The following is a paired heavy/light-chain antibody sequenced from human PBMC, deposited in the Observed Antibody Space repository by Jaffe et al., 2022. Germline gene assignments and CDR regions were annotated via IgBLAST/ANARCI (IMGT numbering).Light chain of an antibody. CDR1: QSLVHSDGNTY. CDR3: TQATQFPYT. J-gene: IGKJ2*01. CDR2: KIS. Sequence: DIVMTQTPLSSPVTLGQPASISCRSSQSLVHSDGNTYLSWLQQRPGQPPRLLIYKISNRFSGVPDRFSGSGAGTDFTLKISRVEAEDVGVYYCTQATQFPYTFGQGTKLEIK. V-gene: IGKV2-24*01.
Heavy chain of an antibody. D-gene: IGHD5-12*01. J-gene: IGHJ4*02. V-gene: IGHV3-48*03. CDR2: ITNSSHIM. CDR3: ARVVATITGGDC. Sequence: EVQLVESGGGLVQPGGSVRLSCAASGFSFSDYHMTWVRQAPGKGLEWVSFITNSSHIMYYADSVKGRFTISRDNAKNSLYLQMNSLRAEDTAVYYCARVVATITGGDCWGQGTLVTVSS. CDR1: GFSFSDYH.